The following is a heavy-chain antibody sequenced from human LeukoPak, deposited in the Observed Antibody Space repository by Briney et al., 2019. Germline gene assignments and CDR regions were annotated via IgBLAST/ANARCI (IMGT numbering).Heavy chain of an antibody. Sequence: SETLSLTCTVSGGSISSYYWSWIRQPPGKGLEWIGYIYYSGSTNYNPSLKSRVTISVDTSKNQFSLKLSSVTAADTAVYYCARVVGATHNDAFDIWGHGTMVTVSS. D-gene: IGHD1-26*01. V-gene: IGHV4-59*01. CDR2: IYYSGST. J-gene: IGHJ3*02. CDR3: ARVVGATHNDAFDI. CDR1: GGSISSYY.